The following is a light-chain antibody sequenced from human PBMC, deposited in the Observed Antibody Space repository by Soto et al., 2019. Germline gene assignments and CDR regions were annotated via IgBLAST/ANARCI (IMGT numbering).Light chain of an antibody. CDR3: QQSYTTLQT. J-gene: IGKJ1*01. V-gene: IGKV1-39*01. Sequence: DIQMTQSPSSLSASVGDRVTITFRPSQSISTYLNWYQQTPGKAPKLLIYAASTLQSGVPSRFSGSGSGTDFTLTISSLQPEDFATYYCQQSYTTLQTFGRGTKVDIK. CDR2: AAS. CDR1: QSISTY.